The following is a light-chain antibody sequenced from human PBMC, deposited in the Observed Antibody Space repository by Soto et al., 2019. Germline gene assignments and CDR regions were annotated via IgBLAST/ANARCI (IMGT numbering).Light chain of an antibody. J-gene: IGLJ2*01. CDR3: AAWDGSLNVVL. Sequence: QSVLTQPPSASGTPGQRVTISCSGSSSNIGSYTVNWYQQLPGSAPKLLMYSTNQRPSGVPDRFSGSKSGTSASLAISGLQSEDEADYYCAAWDGSLNVVLFGGGTKVTVL. V-gene: IGLV1-44*01. CDR1: SSNIGSYT. CDR2: STN.